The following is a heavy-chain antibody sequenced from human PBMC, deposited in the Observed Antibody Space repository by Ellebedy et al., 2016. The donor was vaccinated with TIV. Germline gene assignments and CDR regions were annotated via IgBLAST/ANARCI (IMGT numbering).Heavy chain of an antibody. D-gene: IGHD2-15*01. J-gene: IGHJ4*02. CDR2: IRQDGNAI. Sequence: PGGSLRLSCAASGFSLSYHWMTWVRQAPGMGLEWVASIRQDGNAIYYVGSVQGRFTISRDNAKNSLYLQMNSLRVEDTALYYCARGGHGDYWGQGTLVIVST. CDR3: ARGGHGDY. CDR1: GFSLSYHW. V-gene: IGHV3-7*03.